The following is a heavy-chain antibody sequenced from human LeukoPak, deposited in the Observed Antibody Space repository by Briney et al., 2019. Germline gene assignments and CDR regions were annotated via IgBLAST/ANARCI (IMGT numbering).Heavy chain of an antibody. CDR1: GITLSNYW. D-gene: IGHD1-26*01. CDR2: INYEGSTT. V-gene: IGHV3-74*01. Sequence: GGPLRLSCAASGITLSNYWMHWVRQVPGKGLVWVSRINYEGSTTSYADSVKGRFTISRDNFKNTLYLQMNSLRAEDTAVYYCAKNIVGALRGGAFDIWGQGTMVTVSS. J-gene: IGHJ3*02. CDR3: AKNIVGALRGGAFDI.